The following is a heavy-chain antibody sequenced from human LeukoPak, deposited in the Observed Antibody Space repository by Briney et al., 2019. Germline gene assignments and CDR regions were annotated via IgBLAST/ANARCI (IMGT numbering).Heavy chain of an antibody. J-gene: IGHJ5*02. Sequence: PGGSLRLSCAASGFTFSSYAMSWVRQAPGKGLEWVSAISGSGGSTYYADSVKGRFTISRDNSKNTLYLQMNSLRAEDTAVYYCPKDRGVVVVVAATPSWFDPWGQGTLVTVSS. D-gene: IGHD2-15*01. CDR3: PKDRGVVVVVAATPSWFDP. CDR2: ISGSGGST. CDR1: GFTFSSYA. V-gene: IGHV3-23*01.